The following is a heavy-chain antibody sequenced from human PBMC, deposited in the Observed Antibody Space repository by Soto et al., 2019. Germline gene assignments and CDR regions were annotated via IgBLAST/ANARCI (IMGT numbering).Heavy chain of an antibody. D-gene: IGHD6-13*01. J-gene: IGHJ6*02. CDR1: GGSISSYY. Sequence: SETLSLTCTVSGGSISSYYWNWIRQPPGKGLEWIGYIYYSGSTNYNPSLKSRVTISLDTSKNQFSLKLSSVTAADTAVYYCASSNVAAAGFYYYGMDVWGRGTTVTVSS. CDR3: ASSNVAAAGFYYYGMDV. V-gene: IGHV4-59*01. CDR2: IYYSGST.